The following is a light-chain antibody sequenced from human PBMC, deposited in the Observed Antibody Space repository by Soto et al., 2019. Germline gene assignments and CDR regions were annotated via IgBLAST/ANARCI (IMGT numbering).Light chain of an antibody. J-gene: IGLJ1*01. Sequence: QSALTQPASVSGSPGQSITISCTGTSRDVGGYNYVSWYRQHPGKAPKLMIYDVSNRPSGVSNRFSGSKSGNTASLTISGLQAEDEADYYCSSYTSSSTLLYVFGTGTKLTVL. V-gene: IGLV2-14*01. CDR3: SSYTSSSTLLYV. CDR2: DVS. CDR1: SRDVGGYNY.